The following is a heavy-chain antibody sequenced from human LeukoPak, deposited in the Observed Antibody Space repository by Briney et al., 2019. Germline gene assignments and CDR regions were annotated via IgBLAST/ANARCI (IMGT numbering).Heavy chain of an antibody. CDR2: IYSGGST. Sequence: GSLRLSCAASGFTISDNFMSWVRQAPGKGLEWVSVIYSGGSTYYADSVKGRFIIARDNSKSTLYLQMNSLRAEDTAVYYCAKNDYGGRLYYFDHWGQGTLVTVSS. D-gene: IGHD4-23*01. J-gene: IGHJ4*02. CDR3: AKNDYGGRLYYFDH. V-gene: IGHV3-66*01. CDR1: GFTISDNF.